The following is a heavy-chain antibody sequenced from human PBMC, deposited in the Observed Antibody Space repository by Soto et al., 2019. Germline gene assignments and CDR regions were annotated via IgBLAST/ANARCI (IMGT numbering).Heavy chain of an antibody. D-gene: IGHD1-26*01. CDR3: GRVVAELMDWFDP. V-gene: IGHV4-4*07. CDR2: IYTSGST. CDR1: GGSISSYY. J-gene: IGHJ5*02. Sequence: SETLSLTCTVSGGSISSYYWSWIRQPAGKGLEWIGCIYTSGSTNYNPSLKSRVTISVDTSKNNFSLKQSSMTAADKAVYYCGRVVAELMDWFDPWGPGTLVTVSS.